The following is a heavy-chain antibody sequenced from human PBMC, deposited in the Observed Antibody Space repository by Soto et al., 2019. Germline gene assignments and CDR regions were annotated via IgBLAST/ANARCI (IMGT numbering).Heavy chain of an antibody. V-gene: IGHV1-3*01. CDR2: INAGNGNT. CDR3: ARAECYYSYDY. J-gene: IGHJ4*02. CDR1: GYTFTRYA. D-gene: IGHD3-22*01. Sequence: QVELVQSGAEVKKPGASVKVSCKASGYTFTRYAMHWMRQAPGQRLEWMGWINAGNGNTKYSQKFQGRVTITRDTSASTAYMELSSLRSEETAVYYCARAECYYSYDYWGQGTLVTVSS.